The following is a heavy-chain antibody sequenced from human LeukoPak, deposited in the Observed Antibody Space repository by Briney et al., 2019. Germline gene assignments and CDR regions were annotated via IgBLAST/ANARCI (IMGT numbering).Heavy chain of an antibody. J-gene: IGHJ5*02. Sequence: PGGSLRLSCAASGFSFSSYSMNWVRQAPGKGLEWISYITTTSGTIYYADSVKGRFTISRDNARNSLYLHMNSLRAEDTAMYYCARHSSGFDPWGQGTLVTVSS. V-gene: IGHV3-48*01. CDR3: ARHSSGFDP. CDR1: GFSFSSYS. CDR2: ITTTSGTI.